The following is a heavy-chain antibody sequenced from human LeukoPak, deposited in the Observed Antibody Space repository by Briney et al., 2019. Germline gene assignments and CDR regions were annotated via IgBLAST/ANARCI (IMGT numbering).Heavy chain of an antibody. Sequence: PSETLSLTCTVSGGSISSYYWSWIRQPPGKGLEWIGYISNHGSANYNPSLNNPVTISVGTSKNQFSLKLSSVTAADTAVYYCARGIVVVVAASDGRGPYYYYYMDVWGKGTTVTISS. CDR2: ISNHGSA. J-gene: IGHJ6*03. D-gene: IGHD2-15*01. CDR3: ARGIVVVVAASDGRGPYYYYYMDV. V-gene: IGHV4-59*12. CDR1: GGSISSYY.